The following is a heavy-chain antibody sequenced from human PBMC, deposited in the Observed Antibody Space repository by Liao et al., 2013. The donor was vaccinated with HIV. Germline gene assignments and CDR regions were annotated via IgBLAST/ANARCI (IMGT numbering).Heavy chain of an antibody. Sequence: HVQLQESGPGLVKPSETLSLTCTVSGGSISSYYWSWIRQPPGKGLEWIGSIYYSGRTDYNPSLKSRVSMSIDTSKNEFSLKLSSVTAADAAVYYCASHFSWNTYALNWFESWGLGILVTVSS. J-gene: IGHJ5*01. CDR2: IYYSGRT. V-gene: IGHV4-59*04. D-gene: IGHD1/OR15-1a*01. CDR1: GGSISSYY. CDR3: ASHFSWNTYALNWFES.